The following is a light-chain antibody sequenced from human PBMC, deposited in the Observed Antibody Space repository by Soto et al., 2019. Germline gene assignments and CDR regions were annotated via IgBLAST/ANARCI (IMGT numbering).Light chain of an antibody. Sequence: QSALTQPASVSGSPGQSITISCTGTSSDVGGYNYLSWYQQNPGKAPKVMIYEVSNRPSGVSNRFSGSKSSNTASLTISGLQAEDEADYYCSSYSTSGTPVFGGGTKVTVL. J-gene: IGLJ3*02. V-gene: IGLV2-14*01. CDR3: SSYSTSGTPV. CDR2: EVS. CDR1: SSDVGGYNY.